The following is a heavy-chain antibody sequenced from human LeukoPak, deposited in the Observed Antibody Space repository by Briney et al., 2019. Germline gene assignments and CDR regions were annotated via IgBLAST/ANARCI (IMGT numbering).Heavy chain of an antibody. CDR2: IIPIFGTA. CDR3: ATYCSSTSCPTPPDAFDI. J-gene: IGHJ3*02. CDR1: GGTFSSDA. V-gene: IGHV1-69*01. D-gene: IGHD2-2*01. Sequence: SVKVSCKXSGGTFSSDAISWVRQAPGQGLEWMGGIIPIFGTANYAQKFQGRVTITADESTSTAYMELSSLRSEDTAVYYCATYCSSTSCPTPPDAFDIWGQGTMVTVSS.